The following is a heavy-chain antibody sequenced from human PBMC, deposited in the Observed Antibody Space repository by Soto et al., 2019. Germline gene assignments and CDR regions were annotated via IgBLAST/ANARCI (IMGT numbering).Heavy chain of an antibody. J-gene: IGHJ3*02. D-gene: IGHD1-26*01. CDR1: GYTFTSYF. Sequence: ASVKVSCKASGYTFTSYFMHCVRQAPGQGLEWMGIINPSGGSTSYAQKFQGRVTVTRDTSTSTVYMELSSLRSEDTAVYYCAGSSGSQVGVFDIWGQGKMVTVSS. CDR2: INPSGGST. CDR3: AGSSGSQVGVFDI. V-gene: IGHV1-46*01.